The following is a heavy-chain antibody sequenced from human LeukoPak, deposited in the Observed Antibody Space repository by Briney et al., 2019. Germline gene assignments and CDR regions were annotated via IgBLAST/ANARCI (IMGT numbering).Heavy chain of an antibody. CDR3: AKDDYYDTSGYRD. CDR2: ISYDVGKK. Sequence: GRSLSLSCAASGFTFSSYGMHWVRQAPGKGLEWVAVISYDVGKKYYADSVKGRFTISRDNSKNTLYLQMNSLRAEDTAVYYCAKDDYYDTSGYRDWDQGTLVTVSS. J-gene: IGHJ4*02. D-gene: IGHD3-22*01. V-gene: IGHV3-30*18. CDR1: GFTFSSYG.